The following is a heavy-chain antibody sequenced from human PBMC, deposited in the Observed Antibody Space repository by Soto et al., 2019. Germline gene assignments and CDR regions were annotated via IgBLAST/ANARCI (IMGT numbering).Heavy chain of an antibody. CDR2: VFSTGSY. CDR3: AKGAGDYATPFDY. CDR1: GASINRYY. V-gene: IGHV4-59*01. Sequence: SETLSLTCSVSGASINRYYWSCLRQSPGKGLEWIGYVFSTGSYNYSPSLKSRVTMSVDTSKNQFSLRLTSVTAADTAMYYCAKGAGDYATPFDYWGQGTMVTVSS. D-gene: IGHD4-17*01. J-gene: IGHJ4*02.